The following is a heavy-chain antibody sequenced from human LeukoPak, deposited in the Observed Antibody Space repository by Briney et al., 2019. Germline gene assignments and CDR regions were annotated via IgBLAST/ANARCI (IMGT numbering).Heavy chain of an antibody. J-gene: IGHJ4*02. CDR3: ARHLHYGSGSSDY. V-gene: IGHV4-39*01. CDR1: GGSISSSTYY. D-gene: IGHD3-10*01. CDR2: IYYSGST. Sequence: PSETLSLTRTVFGGSISSSTYYWGWIRQPPGKGLEWIGSIYYSGSTYNNPSLKSRVTISVDTSKNQFSLKLSSVTAADTAVYYCARHLHYGSGSSDYWGQGTLVTVSS.